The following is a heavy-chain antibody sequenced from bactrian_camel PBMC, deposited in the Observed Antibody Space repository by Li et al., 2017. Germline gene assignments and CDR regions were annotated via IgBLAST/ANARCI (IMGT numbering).Heavy chain of an antibody. CDR3: AAGDTYYSYYMAPRDFRY. V-gene: IGHV3S55*01. J-gene: IGHJ6*01. D-gene: IGHD4*01. CDR2: IDTDGRI. Sequence: HVQLVESGGGSVQAGGSLRLSCAAFGLTFTGGNCMGWFRQAPGTEREGVATIDTDGRIRYADSVKGRFTISLDNATNTLYLQMDSLKPDDTGMYTCAAGDTYYSYYMAPRDFRYWGQGTQVTVS. CDR1: GLTFTGGNC.